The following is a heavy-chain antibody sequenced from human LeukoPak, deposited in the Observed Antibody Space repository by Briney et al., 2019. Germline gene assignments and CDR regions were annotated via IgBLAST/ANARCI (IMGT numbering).Heavy chain of an antibody. CDR3: ARSPRYYYGSGSYYNGAFDI. CDR1: GYTFTSYG. Sequence: ASVKVSCKASGYTFTSYGISWVRQAPGQGLEGMGWISAYNGNTNYAQKLQGRVTMTTDTSTSTAYMELRSLRSDDTAVYYCARSPRYYYGSGSYYNGAFDIWGQGTMVTVSS. V-gene: IGHV1-18*01. D-gene: IGHD3-10*01. J-gene: IGHJ3*02. CDR2: ISAYNGNT.